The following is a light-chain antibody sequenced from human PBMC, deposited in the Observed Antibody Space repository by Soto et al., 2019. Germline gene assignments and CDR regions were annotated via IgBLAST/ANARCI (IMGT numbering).Light chain of an antibody. CDR1: QSISGW. V-gene: IGKV1-5*03. CDR2: RAS. Sequence: DIQMTQSPSTLSASVGDRVTITCRASQSISGWLAWYQQKPRKAPKLLIYRASSLESGVPSRFSGSGSGTEFTLTISSLQPDDFSTYYCQQYNSYTWTFGQGSKVEIK. J-gene: IGKJ1*01. CDR3: QQYNSYTWT.